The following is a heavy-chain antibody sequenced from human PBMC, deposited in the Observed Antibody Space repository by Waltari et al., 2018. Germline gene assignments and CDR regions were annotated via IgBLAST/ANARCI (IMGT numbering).Heavy chain of an antibody. CDR1: GDRVSSNSAV. V-gene: IGHV6-1*01. Sequence: QVQLQQSGPGLVKPSQTLSVTCAISGDRVSSNSAVWHWIRQSPSRGLEWLGRKYYRSQWFYDYASSVRSRITINADTSKNQFSLQVNSVTPEDTAVYYCVRMTNWYFDLWGRGTLVTVSS. CDR3: VRMTNWYFDL. J-gene: IGHJ2*01. CDR2: KYYRSQWFY.